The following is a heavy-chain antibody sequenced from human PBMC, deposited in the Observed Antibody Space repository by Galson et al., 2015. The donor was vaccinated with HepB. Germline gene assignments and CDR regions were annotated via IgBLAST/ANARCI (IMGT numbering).Heavy chain of an antibody. Sequence: SLRLSCATSGFTFSNFWMTWVRQAPGKGLEWVANIKQDGSETYYVDSVKGRFTISRDNAKNSRYLQMNSLRAEDTAVYYCASRPSAYEYFAVFDYWGQGTLVTVSS. CDR2: IKQDGSET. CDR1: GFTFSNFW. V-gene: IGHV3-7*01. CDR3: ASRPSAYEYFAVFDY. J-gene: IGHJ4*02. D-gene: IGHD3-9*01.